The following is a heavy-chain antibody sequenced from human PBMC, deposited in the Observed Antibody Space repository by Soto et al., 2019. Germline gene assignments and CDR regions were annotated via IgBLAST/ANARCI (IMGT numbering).Heavy chain of an antibody. CDR2: IYYSGST. D-gene: IGHD2-8*01. Sequence: PSETLSLTCAVSGGSISSSYYWSWIRQPPGKGLEWIGYIYYSGSTNYNPSLKSRVTISVDTSKNQFSLKLSSVTAADTAVYYCARRYAGNFDYWGQGTLVTVSS. CDR3: ARRYAGNFDY. CDR1: GGSISSSYY. V-gene: IGHV4-61*01. J-gene: IGHJ4*02.